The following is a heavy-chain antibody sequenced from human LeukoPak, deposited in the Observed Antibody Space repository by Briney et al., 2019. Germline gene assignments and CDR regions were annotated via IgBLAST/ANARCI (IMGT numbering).Heavy chain of an antibody. CDR1: GGSFTTHK. D-gene: IGHD1-26*01. CDR3: ARDGGSYSSDF. J-gene: IGHJ4*02. Sequence: ASVKVSCKASGGSFTTHKMHWVRQPVGQGLEWMGIISPTDGIDRYAHNIQGRVTMTRDTSTSTVYMDLSSLTSEDTALYYCARDGGSYSSDFWGQGTLVTVSS. V-gene: IGHV1-46*01. CDR2: ISPTDGID.